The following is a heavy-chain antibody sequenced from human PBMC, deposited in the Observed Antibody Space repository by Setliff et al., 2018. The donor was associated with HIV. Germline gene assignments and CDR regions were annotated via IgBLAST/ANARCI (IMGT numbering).Heavy chain of an antibody. V-gene: IGHV3-49*04. CDR3: ARWNTVSYFDW. CDR1: GFTFGDYA. D-gene: IGHD4-17*01. Sequence: QPGGSLRLSCTASGFTFGDYAVSWVRQATGKGLEWVSLIRKKAAGGIIQYAASVKGRFTISRDDSKSVAYLQMDSLKTEDTAVYYCARWNTVSYFDWWGQGTLVTVSS. CDR2: IRKKAAGGII. J-gene: IGHJ4*02.